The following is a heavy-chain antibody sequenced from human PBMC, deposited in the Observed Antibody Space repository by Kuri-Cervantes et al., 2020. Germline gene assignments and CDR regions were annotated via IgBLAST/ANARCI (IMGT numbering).Heavy chain of an antibody. D-gene: IGHD1-26*01. J-gene: IGHJ4*02. CDR2: IGTAGDT. Sequence: ETLSLTCAASGFTFSSYDMHWVRQATGKGLEWVSAIGTAGDTYYPGSVKGRFTISRENAKNSLYLQMNSLRAGDTAVYYCARDWYSGSYTLADWGPGTLVPVSS. CDR3: ARDWYSGSYTLAD. V-gene: IGHV3-13*01. CDR1: GFTFSSYD.